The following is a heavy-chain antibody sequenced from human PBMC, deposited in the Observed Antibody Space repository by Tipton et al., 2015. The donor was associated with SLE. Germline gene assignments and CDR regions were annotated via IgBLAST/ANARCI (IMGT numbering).Heavy chain of an antibody. J-gene: IGHJ6*03. CDR3: ARHSGYCSSTSCYLDYYYYYMDV. Sequence: SLRLSCAASGFTFSSYSMNWVRQAPGKGLEWVSSISSSSSYIYYADSVKGRFTISRDNAKNSLYLQMNSLRAEDTAVYYCARHSGYCSSTSCYLDYYYYYMDVWGKGTTVTVSS. CDR2: ISSSSSYI. D-gene: IGHD2-2*01. CDR1: GFTFSSYS. V-gene: IGHV3-21*01.